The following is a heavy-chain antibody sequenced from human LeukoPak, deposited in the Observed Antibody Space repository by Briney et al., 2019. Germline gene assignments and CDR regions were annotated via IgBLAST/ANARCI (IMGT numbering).Heavy chain of an antibody. Sequence: GGSLRLSCAASGFTFSSFGMYWVRQAPGKGLEWVAVIWYDGSNDDYADSVKGRFTISRDNSKNTLYLQMNGLRAEDTAVYYCSRSAYYDGSGNYYDYWGQGTLVTVSS. CDR2: IWYDGSND. D-gene: IGHD3-22*01. CDR1: GFTFSSFG. V-gene: IGHV3-33*01. J-gene: IGHJ4*02. CDR3: SRSAYYDGSGNYYDY.